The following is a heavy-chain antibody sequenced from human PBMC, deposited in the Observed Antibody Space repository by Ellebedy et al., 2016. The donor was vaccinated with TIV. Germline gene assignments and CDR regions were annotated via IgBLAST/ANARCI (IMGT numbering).Heavy chain of an antibody. V-gene: IGHV4-59*12. CDR2: ISYSGTT. CDR1: GGSISNYY. D-gene: IGHD4-11*01. CDR3: ARTGHSSDFEQ. Sequence: GSLRLSCTVSGGSISNYYWSWIRQSPGRGLEWIGYISYSGTTKYNPSLKSRVTMSADTSENQFSLRLNSATAADTGVYYCARTGHSSDFEQWGQGILVTVSS. J-gene: IGHJ4*02.